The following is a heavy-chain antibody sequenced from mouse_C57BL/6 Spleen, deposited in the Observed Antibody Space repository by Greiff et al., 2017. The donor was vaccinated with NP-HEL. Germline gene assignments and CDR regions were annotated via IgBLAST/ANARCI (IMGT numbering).Heavy chain of an antibody. CDR1: GFTFSDYG. V-gene: IGHV5-17*01. CDR3: ARAGYDYGDAMDY. J-gene: IGHJ4*01. CDR2: ISSGSSTI. Sequence: EVMLVESGGGLVKPGGSLKLSCAASGFTFSDYGMHWVRQAPEKGLEWVAYISSGSSTIYYADTVKGRFTISRDNAKNTLFLQMTSLRSEDTAMYYCARAGYDYGDAMDYWGQGTSVTVSS. D-gene: IGHD2-4*01.